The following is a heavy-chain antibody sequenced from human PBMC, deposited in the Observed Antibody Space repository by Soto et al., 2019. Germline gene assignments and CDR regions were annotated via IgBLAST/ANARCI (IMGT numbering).Heavy chain of an antibody. CDR2: IYYSGST. V-gene: IGHV4-31*03. CDR3: ARVFRGVSDY. J-gene: IGHJ4*02. Sequence: SETLSLTCTVSGGSISSGGYYWRWIRQHPGKGLEWIGYIYYSGSTYYNPSLKSRVTISVDTSKNQFSLKLSSVTAADTAVYYCARVFRGVSDYWGQGTLVTVS. D-gene: IGHD3-10*01. CDR1: GGSISSGGYY.